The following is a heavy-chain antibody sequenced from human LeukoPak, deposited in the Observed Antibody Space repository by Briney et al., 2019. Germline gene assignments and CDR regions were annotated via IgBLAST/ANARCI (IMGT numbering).Heavy chain of an antibody. CDR1: GGSISSSSYY. CDR2: IYYSGST. D-gene: IGHD2-21*02. CDR3: ARVFREVTTPIYYFDY. Sequence: SETLSLTCTVSGGSISSSSYYWGWIRQPPGKGLEWIGSIYYSGSTYYNPSLKSRVTISVDTSKNQFSLKLSSVTAADTAVYYCARVFREVTTPIYYFDYWGQGTLVTVSS. V-gene: IGHV4-39*07. J-gene: IGHJ4*02.